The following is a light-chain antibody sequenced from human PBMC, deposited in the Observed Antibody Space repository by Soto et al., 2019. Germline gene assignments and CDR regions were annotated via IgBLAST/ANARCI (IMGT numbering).Light chain of an antibody. Sequence: QSALTQPPSVSGSPGQSVTISCTGTSSDVGDYNYVSWYQHQPDKAPKLMIYEVTKRPSGVPDRFSGSKSGNTASLTVSGLQAEDEADCYCSSYAGSNNFGVFGGGTKLTVL. V-gene: IGLV2-8*01. J-gene: IGLJ2*01. CDR2: EVT. CDR1: SSDVGDYNY. CDR3: SSYAGSNNFGV.